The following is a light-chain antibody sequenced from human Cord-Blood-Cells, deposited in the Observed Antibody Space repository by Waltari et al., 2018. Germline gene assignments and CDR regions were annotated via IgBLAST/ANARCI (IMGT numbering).Light chain of an antibody. Sequence: EIVMTQSPATLSVSPGERATLSFRASQSVSSNLAWYQQKPGQAPRLLIYGASTRATGIPARFSGSGSGTGFTLTISSLQSEDFAVYYCQQYNNWPPYSFGQGTKLEIK. J-gene: IGKJ2*03. CDR2: GAS. CDR1: QSVSSN. CDR3: QQYNNWPPYS. V-gene: IGKV3-15*01.